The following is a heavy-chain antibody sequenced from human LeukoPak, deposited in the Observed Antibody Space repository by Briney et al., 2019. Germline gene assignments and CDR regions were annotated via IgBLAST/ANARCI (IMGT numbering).Heavy chain of an antibody. V-gene: IGHV5-51*01. CDR3: ARQGSQTWIQLWEPYYFDY. D-gene: IGHD5-18*01. CDR2: IYPGDSDT. Sequence: GESLKISCKGSGYSFTSYWIGWVRQMPGKGLEWMGIIYPGDSDTRYSPSFQGQVTISADKSISTAYLQWSSLKASDTAMYYCARQGSQTWIQLWEPYYFDYWGQGTLVTVSS. CDR1: GYSFTSYW. J-gene: IGHJ4*02.